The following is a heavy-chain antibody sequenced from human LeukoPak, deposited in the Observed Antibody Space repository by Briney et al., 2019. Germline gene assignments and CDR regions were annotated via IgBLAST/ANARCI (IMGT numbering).Heavy chain of an antibody. D-gene: IGHD3-10*01. Sequence: SETLSLTCTVSGGSISSGSYYWSWIRQPAGTGLEWIGRIYTSGSTNYNPSLKSRVTISVDTSKNQFSLKLSSVTAADTAVYYCAGNYYGSGSYYSEDRYWGQGTLVTVPS. CDR2: IYTSGST. CDR1: GGSISSGSYY. CDR3: AGNYYGSGSYYSEDRY. V-gene: IGHV4-61*02. J-gene: IGHJ4*02.